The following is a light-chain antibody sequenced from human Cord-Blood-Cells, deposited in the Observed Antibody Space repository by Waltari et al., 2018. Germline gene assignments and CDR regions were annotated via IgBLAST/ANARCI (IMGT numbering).Light chain of an antibody. CDR3: QQYYSTPRT. V-gene: IGKV4-1*01. Sequence: DIVMHQSPEYLAVSLGERVTINCKSSRSVLYSSNNKNYLAWYQQKPGQPPKLLIYWASTRESGVPDRFSGSGSGTDFTLTISSLQAEDVAVYYCQQYYSTPRTFDQGTKVEIK. CDR2: WAS. J-gene: IGKJ1*01. CDR1: RSVLYSSNNKNY.